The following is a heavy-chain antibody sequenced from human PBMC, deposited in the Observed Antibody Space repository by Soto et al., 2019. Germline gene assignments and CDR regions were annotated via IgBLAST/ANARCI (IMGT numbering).Heavy chain of an antibody. CDR1: GFSISSAW. J-gene: IGHJ4*02. CDR3: TTGSVEGY. Sequence: ESGGGLVKPGGSLRLSCAASGFSISSAWMNWVRQAPGKGLEWVGRIKTTTQGETTDYPAPVKGRFTISRDDSKNTLYLQMNSQKMEDTAVYYCTTGSVEGYWGQGTLVTVSS. V-gene: IGHV3-15*07. D-gene: IGHD3-3*01. CDR2: IKTTTQGETT.